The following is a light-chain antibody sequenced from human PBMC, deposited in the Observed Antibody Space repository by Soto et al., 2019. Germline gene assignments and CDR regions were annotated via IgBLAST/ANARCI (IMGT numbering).Light chain of an antibody. CDR3: SSYTGSSTYV. V-gene: IGLV2-14*01. CDR2: DVS. CDR1: SSDVGGYNY. J-gene: IGLJ1*01. Sequence: QSVLTQPASVSGSPGQSITISCTGTSSDVGGYNYVSWYQQYPGKAPKLMIYDVSNRPSGVSNRFSGSKSGNTASLTISGLQAEDESDYYRSSYTGSSTYVFGTGTKVTVL.